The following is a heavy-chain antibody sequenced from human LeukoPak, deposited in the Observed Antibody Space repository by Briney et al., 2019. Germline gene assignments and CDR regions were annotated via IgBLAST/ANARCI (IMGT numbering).Heavy chain of an antibody. CDR2: ISYDGDNI. CDR1: GFTFSSYW. D-gene: IGHD2-2*01. CDR3: ARDYCNNTNCYRRQFDP. J-gene: IGHJ5*02. V-gene: IGHV3-30-3*01. Sequence: PGGSLRLSCAASGFTFSSYWMTWVRQAPGKGLEWVAVISYDGDNIYYADSVKGRFTISRDNSKNTLYLQLNSLRPEDTAVYYCARDYCNNTNCYRRQFDPWGQGTLVTVSS.